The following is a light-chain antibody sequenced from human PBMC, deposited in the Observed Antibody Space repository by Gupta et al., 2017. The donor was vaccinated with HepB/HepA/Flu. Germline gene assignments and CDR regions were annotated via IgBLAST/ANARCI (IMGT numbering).Light chain of an antibody. Sequence: QSALTQPASVSGSPGQSITISCTGTSSDVGGYNYVSWYQQHPGKAPKLMIYDVSNRPSGVSNRFSGYKSGNTASLNISGLQAEDEADDYCSSYTSSSTPGVFGGGTKLTVL. CDR3: SSYTSSSTPGV. J-gene: IGLJ2*01. CDR2: DVS. V-gene: IGLV2-14*03. CDR1: SSDVGGYNY.